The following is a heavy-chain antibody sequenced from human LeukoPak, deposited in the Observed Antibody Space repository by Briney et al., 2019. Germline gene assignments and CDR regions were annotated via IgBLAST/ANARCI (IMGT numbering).Heavy chain of an antibody. Sequence: GGSLRLSCAASGFTFSSYSMNWVRQAPGKGLEWVSYISSSSSTIYYADSVKGRFTISRDNAKNSLYLQMNSLRAEDTASYHCARVAIGGHYYYYYMDVWGKGTTVTVSS. CDR2: ISSSSSTI. CDR1: GFTFSSYS. J-gene: IGHJ6*03. CDR3: ARVAIGGHYYYYYMDV. V-gene: IGHV3-48*04. D-gene: IGHD2/OR15-2a*01.